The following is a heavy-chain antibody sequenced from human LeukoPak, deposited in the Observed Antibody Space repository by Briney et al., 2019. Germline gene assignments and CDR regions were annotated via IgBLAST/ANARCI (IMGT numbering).Heavy chain of an antibody. V-gene: IGHV3-23*01. CDR1: GFTFSSYA. CDR3: AKAEGYDILTGLDY. CDR2: IGASGGST. Sequence: GGSLRLSCATSGFTFSSYAMSWVRQAPGKGLEWVSGIGASGGSTYHADSVKGRFTISRDNSKNTLYLQMNSLRTEDTAVYYCAKAEGYDILTGLDYWGQGTLVTVSS. J-gene: IGHJ4*02. D-gene: IGHD3-9*01.